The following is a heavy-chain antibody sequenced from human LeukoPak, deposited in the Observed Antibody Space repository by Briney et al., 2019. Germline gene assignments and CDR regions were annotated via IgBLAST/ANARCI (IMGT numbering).Heavy chain of an antibody. CDR3: ATDGAGFDT. CDR2: INIGGTNT. V-gene: IGHV3-11*01. J-gene: IGHJ5*02. Sequence: GGSLRLYCAASGLTFSDYYMSWIRQPPGKGLEWLSYINIGGTNTHYADSVKGRFTISRDNAKKSLYLEMTNLRAEDTAVYYCATDGAGFDTWGQGVLVTVSS. CDR1: GLTFSDYY.